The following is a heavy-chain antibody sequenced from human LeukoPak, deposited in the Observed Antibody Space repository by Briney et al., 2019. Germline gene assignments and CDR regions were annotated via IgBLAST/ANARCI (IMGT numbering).Heavy chain of an antibody. CDR1: GGSISSSNFY. V-gene: IGHV4-39*01. D-gene: IGHD6-13*01. CDR2: IYYSGST. CDR3: ARQVSGLPFRGYSSHRGLDY. J-gene: IGHJ4*02. Sequence: PSETLSLTCTVSGGSISSSNFYWAWIRQPPGKGLEWIGSIYYSGSTYYNPSLKSRVTISVDTSKNQFSLKVSSVTAADTAVYYCARQVSGLPFRGYSSHRGLDYWGQGTLVTVSS.